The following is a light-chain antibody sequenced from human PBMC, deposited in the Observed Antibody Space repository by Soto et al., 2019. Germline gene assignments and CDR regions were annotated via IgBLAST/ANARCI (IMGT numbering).Light chain of an antibody. CDR1: QNLSRN. J-gene: IGKJ2*01. CDR3: QQYDNWPRT. Sequence: MVMTQSPATLSVSPGEIATLSCLASQNLSRNLAWYQQQPGQAPRLLIYGASTKATGIPARFSGSESGTDFALTISSLQSEDFAVYYCQQYDNWPRTFGQGTKLEIK. V-gene: IGKV3-15*01. CDR2: GAS.